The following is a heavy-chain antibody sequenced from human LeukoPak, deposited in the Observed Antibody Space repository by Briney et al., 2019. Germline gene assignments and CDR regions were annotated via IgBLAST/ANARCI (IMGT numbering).Heavy chain of an antibody. J-gene: IGHJ4*02. D-gene: IGHD3-22*01. Sequence: SETLSLTCTVSGGSISSYYWSWIRQPAGKGLEWIGRIYTYGSTNYNPSLKSRVTMSVDTSKNQFSLKLSSVTAADTAVYYCARERRRGYYDSSGYSALDYWGQGTLVTVSS. CDR2: IYTYGST. CDR3: ARERRRGYYDSSGYSALDY. V-gene: IGHV4-4*07. CDR1: GGSISSYY.